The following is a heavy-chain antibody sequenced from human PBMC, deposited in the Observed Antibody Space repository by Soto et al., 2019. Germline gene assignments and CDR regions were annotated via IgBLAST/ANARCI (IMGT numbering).Heavy chain of an antibody. CDR3: PRRYCGGGGCYPRRDAFAV. Sequence: EVQLVESGGGLVMPGGSLRLSCAASGFTFASYHMSWVRQAPGKGLDWVSSINPSSSHIYYADSVRGRFTISRDDSTNALQVTLNSRRTEDAAVSYVPRRYCGGGGCYPRRDAFAVWGQGTALTVSS. CDR2: INPSSSHI. D-gene: IGHD2-15*01. J-gene: IGHJ6*02. CDR1: GFTFASYH. V-gene: IGHV3-21*02.